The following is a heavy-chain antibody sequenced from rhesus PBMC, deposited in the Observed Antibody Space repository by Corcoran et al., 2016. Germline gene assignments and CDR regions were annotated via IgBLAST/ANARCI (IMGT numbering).Heavy chain of an antibody. CDR2: ISVSIRRT. CDR1: GGSISSSNW. CDR3: ARRGPCSGYQGY. Sequence: QVQLQESGPGLVKPSETLSLTCAVSGGSISSSNWWSWIRQPPGKGLEGIGYISVSIRRTNENPSRQSRITISTDPSKNQFSLTLSAVTAAGTAVYYCARRGPCSGYQGYWGQGVLVTVSS. D-gene: IGHD6-31*01. J-gene: IGHJ4*01. V-gene: IGHV4-65*01.